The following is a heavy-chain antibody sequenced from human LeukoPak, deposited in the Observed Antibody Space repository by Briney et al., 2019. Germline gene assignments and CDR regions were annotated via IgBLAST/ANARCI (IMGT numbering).Heavy chain of an antibody. J-gene: IGHJ4*02. CDR1: GGTFSSYA. D-gene: IGHD6-19*01. V-gene: IGHV1-69*05. CDR2: IIPIFGTA. Sequence: PKASVKVSCKASGGTFSSYAISWVRQAPGQGLEWMGGIIPIFGTANYAQKFQGRVTITRDTSASTAYMELSSLRSEDTAVYYCARDAGSSGWYDHFDYWGQGTLVTVSS. CDR3: ARDAGSSGWYDHFDY.